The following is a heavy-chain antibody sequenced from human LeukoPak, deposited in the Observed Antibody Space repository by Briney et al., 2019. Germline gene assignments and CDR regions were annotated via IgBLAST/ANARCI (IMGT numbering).Heavy chain of an antibody. CDR3: ARDLSGYIFHY. V-gene: IGHV3-30*03. CDR1: GFTFSGYS. Sequence: GGSLILSCAASGFTFSGYSMNWVRQAPGKGLEWVAVTSHDGTYKYYADSVTGRFTISRDNSKNTLYLQMNSLTLEDTAVYYCARDLSGYIFHYWGQGTLVTVSS. D-gene: IGHD5-12*01. CDR2: TSHDGTYK. J-gene: IGHJ4*02.